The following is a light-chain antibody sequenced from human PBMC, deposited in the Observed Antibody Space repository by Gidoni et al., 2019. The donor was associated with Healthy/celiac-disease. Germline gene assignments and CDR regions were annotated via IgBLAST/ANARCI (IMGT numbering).Light chain of an antibody. Sequence: EVVLTQSPATLSLSPVERATLSCRASQSVTSYLAWYQLKPGHIPRLLIYDASKRATGIPARFSGGGSGTDFTLTISSLEPEDFAVYYCQQRTNWPPTITFGQGTRLEIK. CDR1: QSVTSY. J-gene: IGKJ5*01. CDR2: DAS. V-gene: IGKV3-11*01. CDR3: QQRTNWPPTIT.